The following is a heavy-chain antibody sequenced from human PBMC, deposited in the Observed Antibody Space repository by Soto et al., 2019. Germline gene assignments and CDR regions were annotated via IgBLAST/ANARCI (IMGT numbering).Heavy chain of an antibody. D-gene: IGHD3-22*01. CDR2: INHSGST. V-gene: IGHV4-34*01. CDR1: GGSFSGYY. Sequence: PSETLSLTCAVYGGSFSGYYWSWIRQPPGKGLEWIGEINHSGSTNYNPSLKSRVTISVDTSKNQFSLKLSSVTAADTAVYYCARRYYDSSGYYPFDYWGQGTLLTVSS. J-gene: IGHJ4*02. CDR3: ARRYYDSSGYYPFDY.